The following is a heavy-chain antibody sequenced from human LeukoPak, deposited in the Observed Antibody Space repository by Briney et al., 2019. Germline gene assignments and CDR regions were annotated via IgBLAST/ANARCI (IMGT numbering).Heavy chain of an antibody. V-gene: IGHV4-59*01. CDR3: ARSMGAMIVAESDYFDY. CDR2: IYYSGST. D-gene: IGHD3-22*01. J-gene: IGHJ4*02. Sequence: SEALSLTCTVSGGSISSYYWSWIRQPPGKGLEWIGYIYYSGSTNYNPSLKSRVTISVDTSKNQFSLKLSSVTAADTAVYYCARSMGAMIVAESDYFDYWGQGTLVTVSP. CDR1: GGSISSYY.